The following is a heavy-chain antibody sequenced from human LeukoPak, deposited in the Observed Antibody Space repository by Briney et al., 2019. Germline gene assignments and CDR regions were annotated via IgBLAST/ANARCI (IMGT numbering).Heavy chain of an antibody. V-gene: IGHV3-21*01. CDR3: ARALSSSRQAFDY. CDR1: GFTFSSYS. J-gene: IGHJ4*02. Sequence: GGSLRLSCAASGFTFSSYSMNWVRQAPGKGLEWVSSISSSSSYIYYADSVKGRFTISRDNAKNSLYLQMNSLRAEDTAVYYSARALSSSRQAFDYWGQGTLVTVSS. CDR2: ISSSSSYI. D-gene: IGHD6-6*01.